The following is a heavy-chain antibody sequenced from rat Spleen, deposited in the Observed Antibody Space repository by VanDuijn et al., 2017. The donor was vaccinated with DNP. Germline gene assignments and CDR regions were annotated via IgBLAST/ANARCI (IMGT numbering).Heavy chain of an antibody. Sequence: EVQLVETGGGLVQPGRSLKLSCVASGFTFSTYWMFWVRQAPGKGLEWVATISTSGSRTYYPDSVKGRFTISRDNAKSSLYLQMNSLKSEDTATYYCARSGTDLDFDYWGQGVMVTVSS. CDR1: GFTFSTYW. J-gene: IGHJ2*01. D-gene: IGHD1-4*01. CDR3: ARSGTDLDFDY. CDR2: ISTSGSRT. V-gene: IGHV5-58*01.